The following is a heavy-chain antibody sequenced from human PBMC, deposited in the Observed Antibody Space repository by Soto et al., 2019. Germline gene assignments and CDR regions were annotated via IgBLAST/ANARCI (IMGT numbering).Heavy chain of an antibody. D-gene: IGHD6-19*01. V-gene: IGHV4-4*07. CDR1: GASISNYF. CDR2: IYTSASI. CDR3: ARDREAGYNFYYGMDV. Sequence: PSETLSLTCTVSGASISNYFWSWIRQPAGKGLEWIGRIYTSASINYNPSLRGRVTLSVDTSTNQVSLKLASVTAADTAVYYCARDREAGYNFYYGMDVWGQGTTVTVSS. J-gene: IGHJ6*02.